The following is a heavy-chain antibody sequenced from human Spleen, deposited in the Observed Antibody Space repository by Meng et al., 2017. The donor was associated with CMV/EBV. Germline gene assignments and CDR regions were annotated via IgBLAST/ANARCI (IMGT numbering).Heavy chain of an antibody. J-gene: IGHJ4*02. D-gene: IGHD3-10*01. CDR3: ANMARGSYYGDRFDY. Sequence: FSLPSSGDGVAWIRQPPRKALEWLGFIYWNGDKRYNPSLKDRLSITKDTSEKHVVLTMTNMDPVDTGTYFCANMARGSYYGDRFDYWGQGTLVTVSS. CDR1: FSLPSSGDG. V-gene: IGHV2-5*01. CDR2: IYWNGDK.